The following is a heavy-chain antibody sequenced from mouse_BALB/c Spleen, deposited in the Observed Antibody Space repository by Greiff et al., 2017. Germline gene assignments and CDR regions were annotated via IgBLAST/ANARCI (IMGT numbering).Heavy chain of an antibody. CDR3: ARLGFAY. V-gene: IGHV5-17*02. J-gene: IGHJ3*01. Sequence: EVKLVESGGGLVQPAGSRKLSCAASGFTFSSFGMHWVRQAPEKGLEWVAYISSGSSTIYYADTVKGRFTISRDNPKNTLFLQMTSLRSEDTAMYYCARLGFAYWGQGTLVTVSA. CDR1: GFTFSSFG. CDR2: ISSGSSTI.